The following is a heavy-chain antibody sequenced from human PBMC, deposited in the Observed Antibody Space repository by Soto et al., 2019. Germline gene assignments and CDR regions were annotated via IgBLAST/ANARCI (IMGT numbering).Heavy chain of an antibody. D-gene: IGHD3-22*01. V-gene: IGHV1-69*12. CDR2: IVPIFGA. CDR3: ARGGSDYEGCGYYPGHV. Sequence: QVKLVQSGAEVKKPGSSVKVSCKSSGGTFSNYGFSWVRQAPGQGLECMGVIVPIFGAEHPQKFQGRVTITADESTNKVFMELRGLRSEDTAVYYCARGGSDYEGCGYYPGHVWGQGTTVTVSS. CDR1: GGTFSNYG. J-gene: IGHJ6*02.